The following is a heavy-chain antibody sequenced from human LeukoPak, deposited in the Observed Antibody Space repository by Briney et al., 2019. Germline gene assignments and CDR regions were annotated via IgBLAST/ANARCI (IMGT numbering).Heavy chain of an antibody. CDR3: ARVIHLGELSLYDY. CDR2: IDPSDSYT. Sequence: GESLKISCKGSGYSFPIYWISWVRQMPGKGLEWMGRIDPSDSYTNYSPSSQGHVTISADKSISTAYLQWSSLKASDTAMYYCARVIHLGELSLYDYWGQGTLVTVSS. V-gene: IGHV5-10-1*01. J-gene: IGHJ4*02. D-gene: IGHD3-16*02. CDR1: GYSFPIYW.